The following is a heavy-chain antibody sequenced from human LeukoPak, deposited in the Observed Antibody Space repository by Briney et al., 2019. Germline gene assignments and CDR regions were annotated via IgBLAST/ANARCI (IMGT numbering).Heavy chain of an antibody. CDR2: IRSKANSYAT. CDR1: GFTFSGSA. Sequence: PGGSLRLSCAASGFTFSGSAMHWVRQASGKGLEWVGRIRSKANSYATAYAASVKGRFTISRDDSKNTAYLQMNSLKTEDTAVYYCTTELVATKGYYYYGMDVWGQGTTVTVSS. CDR3: TTELVATKGYYYYGMDV. D-gene: IGHD5-12*01. J-gene: IGHJ6*02. V-gene: IGHV3-73*01.